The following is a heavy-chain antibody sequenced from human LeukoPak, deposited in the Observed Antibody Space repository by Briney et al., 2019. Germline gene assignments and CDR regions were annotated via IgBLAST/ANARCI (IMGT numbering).Heavy chain of an antibody. CDR2: INTGGSST. CDR1: GVTFSSYW. Sequence: PGGSLRLSCAASGVTFSSYWMHWVRQAPGKGLVWVSRINTGGSSTNYADSVKGRFTISSDNDKNTLYMQMTSPRAEDTAVYHCARDDFDYWGQGTLVTVSS. J-gene: IGHJ4*02. V-gene: IGHV3-74*01. CDR3: ARDDFDY.